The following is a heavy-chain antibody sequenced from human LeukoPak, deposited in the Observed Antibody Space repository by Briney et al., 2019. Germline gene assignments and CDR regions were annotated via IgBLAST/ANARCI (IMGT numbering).Heavy chain of an antibody. CDR1: GGTFSSYA. V-gene: IGHV1-69*04. CDR2: LIPIFGIA. D-gene: IGHD5-24*01. CDR3: ARDREWLQSHYFDY. Sequence: SVKVSCKASGGTFSSYAISWVRQAPGQGLEWMGRLIPIFGIANYAQKFQGRVTITADKSTSTAYMELSSLRSEDTAVYYCARDREWLQSHYFDYWGQGTLVTVSS. J-gene: IGHJ4*02.